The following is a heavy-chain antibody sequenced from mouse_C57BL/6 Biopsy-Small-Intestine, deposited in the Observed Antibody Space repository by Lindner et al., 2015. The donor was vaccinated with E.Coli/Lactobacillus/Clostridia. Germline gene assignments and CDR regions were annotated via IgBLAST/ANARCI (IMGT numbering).Heavy chain of an antibody. J-gene: IGHJ2*01. CDR2: INADNGDT. CDR3: ASGYGYSYFDY. CDR1: GYNFMSYL. D-gene: IGHD1-2*01. V-gene: IGHV1-66*01. Sequence: SVKVSCKTSGYNFMSYLIHWVRQAPGQRLEWMGWINADNGDTKYSHKLQGRVTMTRDTSASTAYMELNSLTSEDTAVYYCASGYGYSYFDYWGQGTLVTVSS.